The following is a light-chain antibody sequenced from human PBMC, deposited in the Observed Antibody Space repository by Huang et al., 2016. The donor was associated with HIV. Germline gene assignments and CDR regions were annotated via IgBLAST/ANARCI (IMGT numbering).Light chain of an antibody. J-gene: IGKJ2*01. CDR2: DAS. V-gene: IGKV1-33*01. CDR1: QDITND. Sequence: DIQMTQSPSSLSASVGDRVTITCQASQDITNDLGWYQQKPGKVPRLLIYDASNLETGVPSRFSGSRSGTDFTLTISSLQPEDTATYYCQKYDNLPYTFGQGTKLEIK. CDR3: QKYDNLPYT.